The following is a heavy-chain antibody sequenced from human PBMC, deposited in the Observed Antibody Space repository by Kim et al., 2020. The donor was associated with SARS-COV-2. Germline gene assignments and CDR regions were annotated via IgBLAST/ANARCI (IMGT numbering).Heavy chain of an antibody. CDR3: AKDPGMATITMGYYYYGMDV. CDR1: GFTFSSYA. D-gene: IGHD5-12*01. CDR2: ISGSGGST. J-gene: IGHJ6*02. V-gene: IGHV3-23*01. Sequence: GGSLRLSCAASGFTFSSYAMSWVRQAPGKGLEWVSAISGSGGSTYYADSVKGRFTISRDNSKNTLYLQMNSLRAEDTAVYYCAKDPGMATITMGYYYYGMDVWGQGTTVTVSS.